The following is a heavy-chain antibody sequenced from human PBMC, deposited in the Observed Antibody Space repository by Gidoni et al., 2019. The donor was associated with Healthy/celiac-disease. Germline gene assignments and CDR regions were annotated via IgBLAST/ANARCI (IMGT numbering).Heavy chain of an antibody. CDR2: IIPIFGTA. V-gene: IGHV1-69*01. D-gene: IGHD2-21*01. J-gene: IGHJ6*02. CDR1: VGTFSSYA. CDR3: ARSKKKRFPYYGMDV. Sequence: QVQLVQSGAAVKKPGSSVKVSCKASVGTFSSYALSWVRQAPGQGLEWTGVIIPIFGTANYAQKFQGRVTITADESTSTADMELSSLRSEDTAVYYCARSKKKRFPYYGMDVWGQGTTVTVSS.